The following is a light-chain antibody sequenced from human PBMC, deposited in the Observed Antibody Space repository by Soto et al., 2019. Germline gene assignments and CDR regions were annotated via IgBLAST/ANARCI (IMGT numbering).Light chain of an antibody. Sequence: DIQMTQSTSSLSASVGDRVTITCRASQSISSYLNWYQQKPWKAPKLLIYAASSLQSGAPSRFSGSGSGTDVKCILNIIRPENIVPFYRPKSYRTPPRGTFGQGTKLE. J-gene: IGKJ2*02. CDR1: QSISSY. CDR3: PKSYRTPPRGT. CDR2: AAS. V-gene: IGKV1-39*01.